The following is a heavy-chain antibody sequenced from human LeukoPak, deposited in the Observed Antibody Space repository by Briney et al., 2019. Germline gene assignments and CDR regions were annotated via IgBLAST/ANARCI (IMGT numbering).Heavy chain of an antibody. Sequence: SQTLSLTCTVSGGSISSGGYYWSWIRQHPGNGLEWIGYIYYSGSTYYNPSLKSRVTISVDTSENQFSLKLSSVTAADTAVYYCARAHPAAPYYFDYWGQGTLVTVSS. CDR1: GGSISSGGYY. J-gene: IGHJ4*02. D-gene: IGHD2-2*01. CDR2: IYYSGST. CDR3: ARAHPAAPYYFDY. V-gene: IGHV4-31*03.